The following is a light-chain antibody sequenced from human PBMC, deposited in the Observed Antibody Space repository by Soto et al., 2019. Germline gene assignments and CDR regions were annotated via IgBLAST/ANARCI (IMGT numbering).Light chain of an antibody. J-gene: IGKJ4*01. CDR2: AAF. V-gene: IGKV1-9*01. CDR1: QGISSY. CDR3: QQLNSYPLT. Sequence: DIPLTQSPSFLSASVGDRVTITCRASQGISSYLAWYQQKPGKAPKLLIYAAFTLQSGVPSRFSGSGAGTEFTLTISSVQPEDFATYDCQQLNSYPLTFGGGTKVEIK.